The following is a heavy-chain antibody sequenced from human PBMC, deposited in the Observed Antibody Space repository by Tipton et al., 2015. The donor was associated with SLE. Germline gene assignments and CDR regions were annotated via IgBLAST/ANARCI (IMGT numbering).Heavy chain of an antibody. V-gene: IGHV5-51*01. Sequence: QSGAEVKKPGESLKISCKGSGYSFTSYWIGWVRQMPGKGLEWMGIIYAGDSDTRYSPSFQGQVTILADKPTSTAYLQWSSLKASDTAMYYCARPNTSSWSAFDYWGQGTLVTVSS. CDR1: GYSFTSYW. CDR3: ARPNTSSWSAFDY. CDR2: IYAGDSDT. J-gene: IGHJ4*02. D-gene: IGHD6-13*01.